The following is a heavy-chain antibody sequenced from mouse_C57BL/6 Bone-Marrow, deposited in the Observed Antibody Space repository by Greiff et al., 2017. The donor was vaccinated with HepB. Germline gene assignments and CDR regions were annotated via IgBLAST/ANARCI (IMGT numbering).Heavy chain of an antibody. V-gene: IGHV1-18*01. CDR3: ARRVHYYGSSYWYIDV. CDR1: GYTFTDYN. D-gene: IGHD1-1*01. J-gene: IGHJ1*03. CDR2: INPNNGGT. Sequence: VQLKQSGPELVKPGASVKIPCKASGYTFTDYNMDWVKQSHGKSLEWIGDINPNNGGTIYNQKFKGKATLTVDKSSSTAYMELRSLTSEDTAVYYCARRVHYYGSSYWYIDVWGTGTTVTVSS.